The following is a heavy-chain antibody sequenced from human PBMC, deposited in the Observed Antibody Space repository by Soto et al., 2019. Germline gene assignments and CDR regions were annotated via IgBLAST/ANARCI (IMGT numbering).Heavy chain of an antibody. CDR2: ISYDASNK. Sequence: GGSLRLSCAASGFTFSSYAMHWVRQAPGKGLEWVAVISYDASNKYYADSVKGRFTISRDNSKNTLYLQMNSLRAEDTAVYYCARIIVVVVAATTDFDYWGQGTLVTVSS. D-gene: IGHD2-15*01. CDR1: GFTFSSYA. V-gene: IGHV3-30-3*01. CDR3: ARIIVVVVAATTDFDY. J-gene: IGHJ4*02.